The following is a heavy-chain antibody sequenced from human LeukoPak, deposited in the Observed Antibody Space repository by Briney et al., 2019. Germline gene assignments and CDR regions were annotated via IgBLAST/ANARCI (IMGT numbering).Heavy chain of an antibody. CDR2: IKRDGSEK. J-gene: IGHJ2*01. CDR1: GFIFSSYW. CDR3: ARGDGGEYSWYFDL. Sequence: GGSLRLSCAASGFIFSSYWMGWVRQAPGKGLEWVANIKRDGSEKYYVDSVKGRFTISRDNAKNTLYLQMNSLRAEDMAVYYCARGDGGEYSWYFDLWGRGTLVTVSS. D-gene: IGHD3-16*01. V-gene: IGHV3-7*04.